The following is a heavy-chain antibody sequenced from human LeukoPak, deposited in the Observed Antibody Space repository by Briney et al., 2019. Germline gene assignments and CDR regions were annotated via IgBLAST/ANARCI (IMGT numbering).Heavy chain of an antibody. Sequence: MASETLSLTCTVSSGSISSYYWSWIRQPPGKGLEWIGYIYYSGSTNYDPSLKSRVTISVDTSKNQFSLKLSSVTAADTAVYYCARDLGYCSSTSCYHAFDIWGQGTMVTVSS. D-gene: IGHD2-2*01. J-gene: IGHJ3*02. CDR2: IYYSGST. CDR1: SGSISSYY. CDR3: ARDLGYCSSTSCYHAFDI. V-gene: IGHV4-59*01.